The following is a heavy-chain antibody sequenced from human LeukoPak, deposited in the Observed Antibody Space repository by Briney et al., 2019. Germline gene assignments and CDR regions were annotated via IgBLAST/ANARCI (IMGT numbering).Heavy chain of an antibody. CDR2: INHSGST. V-gene: IGHV4-34*01. CDR1: GGSISSYY. Sequence: SETLSLTCTVSGGSISSYYWSWIRQPPGKGLEWIGEINHSGSTNYNPSLKSRVTISVDTSKNQFSLKLSSVTAADTAVYYCARGAEYYYGSGSFRYWGQGTLVTVSS. D-gene: IGHD3-10*01. CDR3: ARGAEYYYGSGSFRY. J-gene: IGHJ4*02.